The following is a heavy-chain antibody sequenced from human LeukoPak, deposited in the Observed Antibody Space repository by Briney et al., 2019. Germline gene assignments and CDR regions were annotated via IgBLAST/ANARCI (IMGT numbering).Heavy chain of an antibody. J-gene: IGHJ3*02. CDR2: ISGSGGST. CDR3: ARDPYDRGDRYYGAFDI. Sequence: GGSLRLSCAASGFTFSSYAMSWVRQAPGKGLEWVSAISGSGGSTYYADSVKGRFTISRDNARNSLYLQMNSLGAEDTAVYYCARDPYDRGDRYYGAFDIWGQGTMVTVSS. V-gene: IGHV3-23*01. D-gene: IGHD3-22*01. CDR1: GFTFSSYA.